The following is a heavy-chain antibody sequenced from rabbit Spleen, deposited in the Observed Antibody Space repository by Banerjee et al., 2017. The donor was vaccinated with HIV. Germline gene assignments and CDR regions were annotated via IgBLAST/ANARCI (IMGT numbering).Heavy chain of an antibody. CDR3: ARDLVGVIGWNFYL. J-gene: IGHJ4*01. CDR2: INTATGKA. V-gene: IGHV1S40*01. D-gene: IGHD1-1*01. CDR1: GFSFSSSYW. Sequence: QSLEESGGDLVKPGASLTLTCTASGFSFSSSYWICWVRQAPGKGLGWIGCINTATGKAVSATWAKGRFAISRTSSAPVTLQGTSLTAADTATYFCARDLVGVIGWNFYLWGPGTLVTVS.